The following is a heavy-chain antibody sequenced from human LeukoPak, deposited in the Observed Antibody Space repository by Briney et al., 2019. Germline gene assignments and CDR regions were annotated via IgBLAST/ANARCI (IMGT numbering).Heavy chain of an antibody. V-gene: IGHV3-20*04. CDR3: ARVPIMYSSRPDYYYYYYMDV. CDR1: GFTFDDYG. J-gene: IGHJ6*03. D-gene: IGHD6-13*01. CDR2: INWNGGST. Sequence: GGSLRLSCAASGFTFDDYGMSWVRQAPGKGLEWVSGINWNGGSTGYADSVKGRFTISRDNAKNSLYLQMNSLRAEDTALYYCARVPIMYSSRPDYYYYYYMDVWGKGTTVTVSS.